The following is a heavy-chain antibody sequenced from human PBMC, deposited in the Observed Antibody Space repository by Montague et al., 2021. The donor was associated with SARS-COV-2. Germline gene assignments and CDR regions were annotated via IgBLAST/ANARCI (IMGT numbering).Heavy chain of an antibody. CDR1: GGSISSYY. J-gene: IGHJ3*02. D-gene: IGHD2-15*01. Sequence: SETLSLTCTVSGGSISSYYWSWIRQPPGKGLDWIGYIYYSRSTNYNPSLKSRVTISVDTSKNQFSLKVRSVTAADTAVYYCARRRERWSDAFDIWGQGTMVTVSS. CDR3: ARRRERWSDAFDI. V-gene: IGHV4-59*08. CDR2: IYYSRST.